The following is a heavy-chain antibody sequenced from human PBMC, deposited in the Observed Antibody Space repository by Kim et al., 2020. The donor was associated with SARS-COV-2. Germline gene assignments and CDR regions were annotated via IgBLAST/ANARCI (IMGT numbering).Heavy chain of an antibody. CDR2: INSDGSTK. Sequence: GGSLRLSCAASGFTFSSYWMHWFRQAPGKGLVWVSRINSDGSTKSNPDSVKGRFPISRTNAKNTLYLQMNSLRAEDTAVYYCVSYYGSGSYYNQYRDYWGQGTLVTVSS. CDR3: VSYYGSGSYYNQYRDY. CDR1: GFTFSSYW. J-gene: IGHJ4*02. V-gene: IGHV3-74*01. D-gene: IGHD3-10*01.